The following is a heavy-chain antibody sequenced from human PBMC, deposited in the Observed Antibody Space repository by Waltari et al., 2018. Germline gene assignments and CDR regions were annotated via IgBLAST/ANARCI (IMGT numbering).Heavy chain of an antibody. CDR3: ARHLLPPAFFDY. Sequence: QLQLQESGPGLVKPSETLSLTCTVSGGSIRSSSYYWGWIRQPPGKGLEWIGSFYYSGSTYYNPSLKSRVTISVDTSKNQFSLKLSSVTAADTALYYCARHLLPPAFFDYWGQGTLVTVSS. CDR1: GGSIRSSSYY. CDR2: FYYSGST. V-gene: IGHV4-39*01. D-gene: IGHD3-10*01. J-gene: IGHJ4*02.